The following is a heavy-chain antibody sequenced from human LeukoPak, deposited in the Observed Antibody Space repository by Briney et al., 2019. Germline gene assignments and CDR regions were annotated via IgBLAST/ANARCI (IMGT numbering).Heavy chain of an antibody. Sequence: SETLSLTCTVSGGSVSSSSYYWSSIRQPPGRGLERIGYIYYRGSTNYNPSLKSRVTISVDTSKNQFSLKLSSVTAADTAVYYCARHIVVVPAAHYYFDYWGQGTLVTVSS. V-gene: IGHV4-61*01. CDR2: IYYRGST. CDR3: ARHIVVVPAAHYYFDY. CDR1: GGSVSSSSYY. J-gene: IGHJ4*02. D-gene: IGHD2-2*01.